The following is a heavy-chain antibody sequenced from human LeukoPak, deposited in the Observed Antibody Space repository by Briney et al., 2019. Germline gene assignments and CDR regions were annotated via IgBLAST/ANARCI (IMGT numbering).Heavy chain of an antibody. CDR3: ARPPRAVTTPLN. CDR1: GLTFSSYS. D-gene: IGHD4-17*01. CDR2: ISSSSSSYI. Sequence: GGSLRLSCAASGLTFSSYSINWVRQAPGKGLEWVSSISSSSSSYIYYADSVKGRFTISRDNAKNSLYLQMNSLRAEDTAVYYCARPPRAVTTPLNWGQGTLVTVSS. J-gene: IGHJ4*02. V-gene: IGHV3-21*01.